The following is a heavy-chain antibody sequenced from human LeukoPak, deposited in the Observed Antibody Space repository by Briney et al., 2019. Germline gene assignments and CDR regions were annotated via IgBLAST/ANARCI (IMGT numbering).Heavy chain of an antibody. J-gene: IGHJ6*02. CDR1: GGSISSGGYY. D-gene: IGHD3-10*01. CDR2: IYYSGST. Sequence: PSETLSLTCTVSGGSISSGGYYWSWIRQHPGKGLEWIGYIYYSGSTYYNPSLKSRVTISVDTSKNQFSLKLSSVTAADTAVYYCARGMRARGHMVRGVIRNYYYCGMDVWGQGTTVTVSS. V-gene: IGHV4-31*03. CDR3: ARGMRARGHMVRGVIRNYYYCGMDV.